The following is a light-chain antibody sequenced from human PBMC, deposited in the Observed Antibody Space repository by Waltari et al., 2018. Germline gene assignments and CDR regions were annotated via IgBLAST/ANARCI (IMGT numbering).Light chain of an antibody. CDR3: QQYGSSILYT. J-gene: IGKJ2*01. Sequence: VLTQSPGTLSLSPGERVTLSCRASQSLTKRYLAWYQQKPGQAPRLLIYGASSRAAGIPDRISGSGSGTDLTLTISRLEPEDFAVYYCQQYGSSILYTFGQGTKLEIK. CDR2: GAS. V-gene: IGKV3-20*01. CDR1: QSLTKRY.